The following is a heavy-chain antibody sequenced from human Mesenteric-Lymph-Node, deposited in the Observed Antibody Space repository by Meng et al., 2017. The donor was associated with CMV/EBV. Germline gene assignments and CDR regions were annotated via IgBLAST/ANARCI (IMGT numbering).Heavy chain of an antibody. CDR3: ARYYYYRSGSYYKKGIDY. V-gene: IGHV7-4-1*02. J-gene: IGHJ4*02. CDR1: TFTSYA. D-gene: IGHD3-10*01. CDR2: INTNIGNP. Sequence: TFTSYAMNWVRQAPGQGLEWMGWINTNIGNPTYAQGFTGRFVFSLDTSVSTAYLQISSLKAEDTAVYYCARYYYYRSGSYYKKGIDYWGQGTLVTVSS.